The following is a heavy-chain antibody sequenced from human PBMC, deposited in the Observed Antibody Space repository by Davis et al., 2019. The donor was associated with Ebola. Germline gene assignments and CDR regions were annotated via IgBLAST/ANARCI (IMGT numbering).Heavy chain of an antibody. V-gene: IGHV4-61*01. J-gene: IGHJ5*02. CDR2: IYYSGST. CDR3: AREGYCSSTSCFYNWFDP. CDR1: GGSVSSGSYY. Sequence: SETLSLTCTVSGGSVSSGSYYWSWIRQPPGKGLEWIGYIYYSGSTNYNPSLKSRVTISVDTSKNQFSLKLSSVTAADTAVYYCAREGYCSSTSCFYNWFDPWGQGTLVTVSS. D-gene: IGHD2-2*01.